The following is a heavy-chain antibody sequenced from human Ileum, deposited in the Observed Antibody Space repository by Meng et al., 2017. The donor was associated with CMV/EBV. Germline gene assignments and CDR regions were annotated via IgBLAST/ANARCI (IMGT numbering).Heavy chain of an antibody. CDR3: ARGGGWYQNSVDY. V-gene: IGHV1-2*02. Sequence: CKTSGYPFTGYYMHWVRQAPGQELEWMGSINPNSGGTENAQKFQGRVTMTRDTSINTAYMELNSLRSDDTAVYYCARGGGWYQNSVDYWGQGTLVTVSS. J-gene: IGHJ4*02. CDR1: GYPFTGYY. CDR2: INPNSGGT. D-gene: IGHD6-19*01.